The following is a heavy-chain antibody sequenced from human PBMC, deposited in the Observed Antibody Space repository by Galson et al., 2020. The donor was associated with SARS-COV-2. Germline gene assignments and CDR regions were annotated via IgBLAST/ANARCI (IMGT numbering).Heavy chain of an antibody. D-gene: IGHD1-26*01. V-gene: IGHV1-3*01. CDR3: APARRWELPIFDY. CDR2: INAGNGNT. CDR1: GYTFTSYA. J-gene: IGHJ4*02. Sequence: ASVKVSCKASGYTFTSYAMHWVRQAPGQRLEWMGWINAGNGNTKYSQKFQGRVTITRDTSASTAYMELSSLRSEDTAVYYCAPARRWELPIFDYWGQGTLVTVSS.